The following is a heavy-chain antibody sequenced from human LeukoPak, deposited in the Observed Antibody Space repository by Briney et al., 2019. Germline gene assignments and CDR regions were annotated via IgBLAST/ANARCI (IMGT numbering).Heavy chain of an antibody. CDR2: IYHSGST. V-gene: IGHV4-59*01. CDR1: GGSISSFY. Sequence: SETLSLTCAVSGGSISSFYWNWIRQSPGKGLEWIGYIYHSGSTNYNPSLMSRVTISIDMSKNQFTLKLRSVTAADTAVYYCARDSVYATNWFDPWGQGALVTVSS. D-gene: IGHD2-8*01. J-gene: IGHJ5*02. CDR3: ARDSVYATNWFDP.